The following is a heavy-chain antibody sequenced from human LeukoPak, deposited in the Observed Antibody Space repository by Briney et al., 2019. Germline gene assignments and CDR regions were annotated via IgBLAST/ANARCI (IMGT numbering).Heavy chain of an antibody. CDR1: GFTFSSYE. J-gene: IGHJ4*02. CDR3: ARERPSRVYGSGSWMGFFDY. CDR2: ISHSGGTM. D-gene: IGHD3-10*01. V-gene: IGHV3-48*03. Sequence: GGSLRLSCAASGFTFSSYEMNWVRQAPGKGLEWVSYISHSGGTMYYADSVKGRFTTSRDNAKNSLFLQMNSLRAEDTAVYYCARERPSRVYGSGSWMGFFDYWGQGTLVTVSS.